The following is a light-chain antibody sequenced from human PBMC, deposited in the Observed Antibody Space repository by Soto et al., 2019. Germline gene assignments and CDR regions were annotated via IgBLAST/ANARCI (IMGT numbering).Light chain of an antibody. Sequence: EVVLTQSPGTLSLSPGERATLSCRASQSVTNNYFAWYQQKPGQGPRPLIFGSSDRATGIPDRFSGSGSGTDFTLTISSLEPEDFAVYYCQQYGSSPPYTFGQGTKLEIK. CDR1: QSVTNNY. J-gene: IGKJ2*01. CDR2: GSS. CDR3: QQYGSSPPYT. V-gene: IGKV3-20*01.